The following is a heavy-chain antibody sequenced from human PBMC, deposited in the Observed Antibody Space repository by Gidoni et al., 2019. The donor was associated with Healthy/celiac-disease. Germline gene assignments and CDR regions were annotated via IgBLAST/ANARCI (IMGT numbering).Heavy chain of an antibody. CDR2: IYPGDSYT. CDR3: ARHRVCGGDCYSDYFDY. J-gene: IGHJ4*02. CDR1: GYSFNSYW. Sequence: EVQLGQSGAEVKKRGESLKISSKGSGYSFNSYWIGWVRQMPGKGLEWMGIIYPGDSYTRYSPSFQGQVTISADKSISTAYLQWSSLKASDTAMYYCARHRVCGGDCYSDYFDYWGQGTLVTVSS. D-gene: IGHD2-21*01. V-gene: IGHV5-51*01.